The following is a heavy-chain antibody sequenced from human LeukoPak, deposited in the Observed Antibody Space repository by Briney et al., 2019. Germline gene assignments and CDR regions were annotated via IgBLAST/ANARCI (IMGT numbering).Heavy chain of an antibody. CDR2: ISGSGGST. D-gene: IGHD2-15*01. J-gene: IGHJ4*02. CDR3: AKDLWDIVVVVAATYDY. CDR1: GFTFSSYA. Sequence: GGSLSLSCAASGFTFSSYAMSWVRQAPGKGLEWVSAISGSGGSTYYADSVKGRFTISRDNSKNTLYLQMNSLRAEDTAVYYCAKDLWDIVVVVAATYDYWGQGTVLTVSS. V-gene: IGHV3-23*01.